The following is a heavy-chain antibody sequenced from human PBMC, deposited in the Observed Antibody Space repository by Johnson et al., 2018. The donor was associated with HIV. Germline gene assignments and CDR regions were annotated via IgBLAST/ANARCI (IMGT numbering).Heavy chain of an antibody. CDR3: TTVTGTTTLYAFDI. J-gene: IGHJ3*02. V-gene: IGHV3-15*01. Sequence: VQLVESGGGLAQPGGSLRLSCAASGITVSSNYMSWVRQAPGKGLEWVGRIKSKTDGGTTDYAAPVKGRFTISRDDSKNTLYLQMNSLKTEDTAVYYCTTVTGTTTLYAFDIWGQGTMVTVSS. CDR2: IKSKTDGGTT. D-gene: IGHD1-7*01. CDR1: GITVSSNY.